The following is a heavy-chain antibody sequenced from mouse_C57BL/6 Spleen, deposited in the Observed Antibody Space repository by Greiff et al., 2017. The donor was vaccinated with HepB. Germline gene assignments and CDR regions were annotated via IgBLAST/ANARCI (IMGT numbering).Heavy chain of an antibody. J-gene: IGHJ2*01. CDR2: IDPSDSET. D-gene: IGHD2-5*01. V-gene: IGHV1-52*01. CDR1: GYTFTSYW. CDR3: ARRSSNYCFDY. Sequence: QVQLQQPGAELVRPGSSVKLSCKASGYTFTSYWMHWVKQRPIQGLEWIGNIDPSDSETHYNQKFKDKATLTVDKSSSTAYMQLSSLTSEDSAVYYCARRSSNYCFDYWGQGTTLTVSS.